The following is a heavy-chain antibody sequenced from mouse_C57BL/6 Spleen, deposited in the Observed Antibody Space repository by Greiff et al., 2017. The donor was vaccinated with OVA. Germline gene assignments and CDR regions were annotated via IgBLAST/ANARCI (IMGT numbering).Heavy chain of an antibody. D-gene: IGHD4-1*01. Sequence: VQLQQSGASVKISCKASGYAFSSYWMTLVKQRPGKGLEWIGQIYPGDGDTNYNGKFKGKATLTADKSSSTAYMQLSSLTSEDSAVYFCARRGKAGFYFDYWGQGTTLTVSS. J-gene: IGHJ2*01. CDR2: IYPGDGDT. CDR3: ARRGKAGFYFDY. V-gene: IGHV1-80*01. CDR1: GYAFSSYW.